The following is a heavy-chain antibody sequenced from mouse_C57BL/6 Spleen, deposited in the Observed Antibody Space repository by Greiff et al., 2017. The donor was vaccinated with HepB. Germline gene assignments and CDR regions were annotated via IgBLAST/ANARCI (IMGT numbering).Heavy chain of an antibody. CDR1: GFTFSDYY. CDR3: AIVAWGYGSSHWYFDV. CDR2: INYDGSST. D-gene: IGHD1-1*01. V-gene: IGHV5-16*01. J-gene: IGHJ1*03. Sequence: EVKVVESEGGLVQPGSSMKLSCTASGFTFSDYYMAWVRQVPEKGLEWVANINYDGSSTYYLDTLKSRFIISRDNAKNILYLQMSSLKSEDTATYYCAIVAWGYGSSHWYFDVWGTGTTVTVSS.